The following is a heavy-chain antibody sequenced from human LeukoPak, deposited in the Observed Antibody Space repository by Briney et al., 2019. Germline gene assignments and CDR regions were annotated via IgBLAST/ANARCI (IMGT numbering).Heavy chain of an antibody. V-gene: IGHV3-7*03. CDR2: IRQDGSEK. D-gene: IGHD3-9*01. CDR3: AKDIGRYFDVGAGMDV. CDR1: GFTFSSYW. Sequence: PGGSLRLSCAASGFTFSSYWMSWVRQAPGKGLEWVANIRQDGSEKYYVDSVKGRFTISRDNAKNSLYLQMNSLRAEDTALYYCAKDIGRYFDVGAGMDVWGQGTTVTVSS. J-gene: IGHJ6*02.